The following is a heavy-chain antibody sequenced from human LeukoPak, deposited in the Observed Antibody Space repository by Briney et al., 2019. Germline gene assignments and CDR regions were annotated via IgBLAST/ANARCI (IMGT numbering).Heavy chain of an antibody. J-gene: IGHJ4*02. CDR3: ARVVASGSGTYDFDY. Sequence: GGSLRLSCAASGFTFSYYSMNWVRQAPGKGLEWVPSISDSSTYIFYADSVKGRFTISRDDAKNSLSLEMNSLRVEDTAVYYCARVVASGSGTYDFDYWGQGTLVTVSS. CDR2: ISDSSTYI. V-gene: IGHV3-21*01. CDR1: GFTFSYYS. D-gene: IGHD3-10*01.